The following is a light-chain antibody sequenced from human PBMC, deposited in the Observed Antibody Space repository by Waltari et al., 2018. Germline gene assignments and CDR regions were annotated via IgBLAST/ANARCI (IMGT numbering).Light chain of an antibody. CDR1: QSISDW. J-gene: IGKJ1*01. CDR3: QQYNRYSWT. Sequence: DIQMTQSPSTLSASVGARVPITCRASQSISDWLAWCQQKPGKAPKLLIYKASSLESGSPSRFSGSGSGTEFTLTISSLQPDDFATYYCQQYNRYSWTFGQGTKVEIK. V-gene: IGKV1-5*03. CDR2: KAS.